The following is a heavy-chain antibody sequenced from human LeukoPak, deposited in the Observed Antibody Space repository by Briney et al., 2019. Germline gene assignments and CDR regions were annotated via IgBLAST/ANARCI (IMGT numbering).Heavy chain of an antibody. D-gene: IGHD1-1*01. CDR3: AKELIILPTGTVAFDF. Sequence: GGSLRLSCAASGFTFSSYSMNWVRQAPGKGLEWVSAVSGSGGDTYYADSVKGRFTISRDNSKNTLYLQMNSLRAEDTAVYYCAKELIILPTGTVAFDFWGQGTMVPVSS. V-gene: IGHV3-23*01. CDR1: GFTFSSYS. CDR2: VSGSGGDT. J-gene: IGHJ3*01.